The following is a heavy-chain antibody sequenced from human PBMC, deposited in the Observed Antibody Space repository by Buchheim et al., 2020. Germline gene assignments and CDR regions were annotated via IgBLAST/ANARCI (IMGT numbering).Heavy chain of an antibody. J-gene: IGHJ4*02. CDR3: ARGDGVVTAIPFDY. Sequence: QVQLVESGGGVVQPGRSLRLSCAASGFTFSSYAMHWVRQAPGKGLEWVAVISYDGSNKYYADSVKGRFTISRDNSKNTLYLQMNSLRAEDTAVYYCARGDGVVTAIPFDYWGQGTL. D-gene: IGHD2-21*02. V-gene: IGHV3-30-3*01. CDR2: ISYDGSNK. CDR1: GFTFSSYA.